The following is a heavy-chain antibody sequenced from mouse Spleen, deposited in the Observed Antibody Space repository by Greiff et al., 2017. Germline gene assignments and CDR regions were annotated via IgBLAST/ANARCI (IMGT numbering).Heavy chain of an antibody. CDR1: GYTFTSYW. CDR3: ARDYGSSPYWYFDV. J-gene: IGHJ1*01. V-gene: IGHV1S81*02. Sequence: QVQLKESGAELVKPGASVKLSCKASGYTFTSYWMHWVKQRPGQGLEWIGEINPSNGRTNYNEKFKSKATLTVAKSSSTAYMQLSSLTSEDSAVYYCARDYGSSPYWYFDVWGAGTTVTVSS. CDR2: INPSNGRT. D-gene: IGHD1-1*01.